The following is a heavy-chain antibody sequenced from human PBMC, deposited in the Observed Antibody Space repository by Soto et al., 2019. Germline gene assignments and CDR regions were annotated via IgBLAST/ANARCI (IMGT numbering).Heavy chain of an antibody. Sequence: GGSLRLSCAASGFTFSSYAMHWVRQAPGKGLEWVAVISYDGSNKYYADSVKGRFTISRDNSKNTLYLQMNSLRAEDTAVYYCASDYSNYSGSKRTTHRDYWGQGTLVTVSS. V-gene: IGHV3-30-3*01. J-gene: IGHJ4*02. CDR3: ASDYSNYSGSKRTTHRDY. CDR1: GFTFSSYA. D-gene: IGHD4-4*01. CDR2: ISYDGSNK.